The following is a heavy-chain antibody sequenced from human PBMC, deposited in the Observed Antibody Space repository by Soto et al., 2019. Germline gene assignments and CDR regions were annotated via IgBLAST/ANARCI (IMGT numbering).Heavy chain of an antibody. CDR1: GGSISSYY. CDR2: IYYSGST. Sequence: PSETLSLTCTVSGGSISSYYWSWIRQPPGKGLEWIGYIYYSGSTNYNPSLKSRVTISVDTSKNQFSLKLSSVTAADTAVYYCARDSILTGYYNAPYYYGMDVWGQGTTVTVSS. D-gene: IGHD3-9*01. J-gene: IGHJ6*02. V-gene: IGHV4-59*01. CDR3: ARDSILTGYYNAPYYYGMDV.